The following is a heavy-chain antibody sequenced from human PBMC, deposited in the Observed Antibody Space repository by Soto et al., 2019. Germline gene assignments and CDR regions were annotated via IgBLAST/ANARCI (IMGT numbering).Heavy chain of an antibody. V-gene: IGHV4-30-4*01. CDR1: GGSITSDYSC. CDR2: IFDSGTT. J-gene: IGHJ4*02. CDR3: ARGPSGDKVHY. Sequence: QVQLQESGPGLVKPSQTLSLTCTVSGGSITSDYSCWSWIRQPPGEGLEWIGHIFDSGTTYTNPSLGSQVAISLDTSKNHFSLPLSSVTAADTAVYYCARGPSGDKVHYWGQGALVTVSS. D-gene: IGHD7-27*01.